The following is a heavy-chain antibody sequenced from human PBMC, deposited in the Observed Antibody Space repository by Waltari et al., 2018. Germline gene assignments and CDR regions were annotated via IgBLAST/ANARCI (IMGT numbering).Heavy chain of an antibody. CDR3: ARPKGGYDSSGYYPTPFDY. V-gene: IGHV3-48*03. CDR1: GFTFSSSE. CDR2: ISSSGTTI. Sequence: EVQLVESGGGLVQPGGSLRLSCAASGFTFSSSEMNWVRQAPGMGLEWVSYISSSGTTIYYADSVRGRFTISRDNAKNSLYLQMNSLRAEDTAVYYCARPKGGYDSSGYYPTPFDYWGQGTLVTVSS. D-gene: IGHD3-22*01. J-gene: IGHJ4*02.